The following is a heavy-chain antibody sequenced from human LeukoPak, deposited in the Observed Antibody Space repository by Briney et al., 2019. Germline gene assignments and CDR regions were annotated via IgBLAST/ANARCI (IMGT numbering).Heavy chain of an antibody. CDR3: ARAIEGLEYFDY. CDR1: GGSISSYY. Sequence: SETLSLTCTVSGGSISSYYWSWIRQPPGKGLEWIGYIYYSGSTNYNPSLKSRVTISVDTSKNQFSLKLSSVTAADTAVYYCARAIEGLEYFDYWGQGTLVTVSS. J-gene: IGHJ4*02. V-gene: IGHV4-59*01. CDR2: IYYSGST. D-gene: IGHD1-1*01.